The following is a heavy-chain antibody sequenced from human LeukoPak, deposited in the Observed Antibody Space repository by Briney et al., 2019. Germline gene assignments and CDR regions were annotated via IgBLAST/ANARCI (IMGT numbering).Heavy chain of an antibody. J-gene: IGHJ4*02. D-gene: IGHD3-3*01. Sequence: GGSLRLSCAASGFAFSTYWMDWVRQAPGKGLEWVGNINQDGSVKHYVDSVRGRFTISRDNARNSVYLQMSALRVEDTAVYYRTRDFVFWGQGSLVTASS. CDR1: GFAFSTYW. V-gene: IGHV3-7*01. CDR3: TRDFVF. CDR2: INQDGSVK.